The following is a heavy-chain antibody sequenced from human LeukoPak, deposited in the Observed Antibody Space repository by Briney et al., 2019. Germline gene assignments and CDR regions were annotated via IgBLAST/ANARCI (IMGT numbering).Heavy chain of an antibody. D-gene: IGHD3-3*01. Sequence: GGSLRLSCAASGFTFSSYAMSWVRQAPGKGLEWVSAISGSGGSTYYADSVKGRFTISRDNSKNTLYLQMNSLRAEDTAVYYCAKDQTTIFRVATRRIDFDYWGQGTLVTVSS. CDR2: ISGSGGST. V-gene: IGHV3-23*01. CDR3: AKDQTTIFRVATRRIDFDY. CDR1: GFTFSSYA. J-gene: IGHJ4*02.